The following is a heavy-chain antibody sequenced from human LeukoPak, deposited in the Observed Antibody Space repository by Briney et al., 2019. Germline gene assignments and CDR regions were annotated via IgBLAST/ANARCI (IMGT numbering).Heavy chain of an antibody. Sequence: SETLSLTCTVSGGSISSSSYFLGWIRQPPGEGLEWIGCIYYGGGTSDNPSLKSRGTISVDTSKNQFSLKVTSVTAADTAVYFCARKTGKKDPAFDIWGQGTMVTLSS. CDR3: ARKTGKKDPAFDI. V-gene: IGHV4-39*01. J-gene: IGHJ3*02. CDR1: GGSISSSSYF. CDR2: IYYGGGT.